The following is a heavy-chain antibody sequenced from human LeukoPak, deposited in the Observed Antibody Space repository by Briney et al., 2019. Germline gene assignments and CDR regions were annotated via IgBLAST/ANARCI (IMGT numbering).Heavy chain of an antibody. CDR2: IRSKTDGGTT. CDR1: GFTFSNAW. D-gene: IGHD2-2*01. J-gene: IGHJ4*02. CDR3: TTYRQYQLLTTDY. V-gene: IGHV3-15*01. Sequence: GGPLRLSCAASGFTFSNAWMSWVREAPGKGLVWGGRIRSKTDGGTTDYAAPVKGRFTISRDDSKNTLYLQMNSLQTEDTALYYCTTYRQYQLLTTDYWRQGTLVTVSS.